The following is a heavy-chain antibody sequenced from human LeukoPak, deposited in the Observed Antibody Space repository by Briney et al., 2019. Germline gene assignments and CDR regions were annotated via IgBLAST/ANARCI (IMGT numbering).Heavy chain of an antibody. Sequence: ASVKVSCKASGYTFTSYYMHWVRQAPGQGLEWMGIINPSGGSTSYAQKFQGRVTMTRDMSTSTVYMELSSLRSEDTVVYYCATSLGVVITSFDYWGQGTLVTVSS. V-gene: IGHV1-46*01. J-gene: IGHJ4*02. CDR1: GYTFTSYY. CDR2: INPSGGST. CDR3: ATSLGVVITSFDY. D-gene: IGHD3-22*01.